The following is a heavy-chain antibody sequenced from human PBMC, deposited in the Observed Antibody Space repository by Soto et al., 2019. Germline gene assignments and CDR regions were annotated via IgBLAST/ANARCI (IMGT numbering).Heavy chain of an antibody. CDR2: IWSDGNNK. V-gene: IGHV3-33*01. J-gene: IGHJ6*02. D-gene: IGHD2-2*01. Sequence: QVHLVESGGGVVQPGRSLRLSCAASGFTFDRFGIHWVRQAPGKGLEWVAVIWSDGNNKNYADSVKGRFTISRDNSINSVYLQVDSLRAEDTAVYYCARDDGYCRSTSCYPYGLDVWGQGTTVTVSS. CDR1: GFTFDRFG. CDR3: ARDDGYCRSTSCYPYGLDV.